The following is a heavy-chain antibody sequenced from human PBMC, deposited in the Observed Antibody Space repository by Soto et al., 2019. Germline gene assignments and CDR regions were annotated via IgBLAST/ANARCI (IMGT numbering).Heavy chain of an antibody. CDR2: IIPIFGTA. CDR1: GGTFSSYA. V-gene: IGHV1-69*01. D-gene: IGHD6-13*01. Sequence: QVQLVQSGAEVKKPGSSVKVSCTASGGTFSSYAISWVRQAPGQGLEWMGGIIPIFGTANYAQKFQGRVTITADESTSTAYMELSSLRSEDTAVYYCARDNLGRIAASRDFDYWGQGTLVTVSS. J-gene: IGHJ4*02. CDR3: ARDNLGRIAASRDFDY.